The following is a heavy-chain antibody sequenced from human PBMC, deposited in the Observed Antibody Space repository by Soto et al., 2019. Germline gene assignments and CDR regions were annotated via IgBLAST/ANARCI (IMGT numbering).Heavy chain of an antibody. CDR2: IYHTGST. V-gene: IGHV4-61*01. D-gene: IGHD3-16*01. CDR1: GGSVNSFYY. J-gene: IGHJ6*02. Sequence: PSETLSLTCSVSGGSVNSFYYWSWIRQPPGKGLEWLGYIYHTGSTNYQPSLKSRVTISLDTSKNQFSLNLNSVTAADTAVYYCARWGVAMDVWGQGTLVTVSS. CDR3: ARWGVAMDV.